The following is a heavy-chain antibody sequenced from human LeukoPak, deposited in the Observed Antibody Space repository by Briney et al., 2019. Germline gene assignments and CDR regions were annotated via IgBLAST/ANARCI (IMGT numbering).Heavy chain of an antibody. Sequence: GGSLRLSCAASGFTFSSYGMHWVRQAPGKGLEWVAVISYDGSNKYYADSVKGRFTISRDNSKNTVSLQMSSLRVEDTAVYYCARGPTVSSTWDYWGQGTLVTVSP. D-gene: IGHD2-2*01. CDR2: ISYDGSNK. V-gene: IGHV3-30*03. CDR1: GFTFSSYG. CDR3: ARGPTVSSTWDY. J-gene: IGHJ4*02.